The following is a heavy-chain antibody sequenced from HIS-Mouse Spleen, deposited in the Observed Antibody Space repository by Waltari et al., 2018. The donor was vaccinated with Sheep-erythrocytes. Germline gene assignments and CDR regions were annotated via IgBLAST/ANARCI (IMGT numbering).Heavy chain of an antibody. CDR3: ARLELGQFDY. J-gene: IGHJ4*02. CDR2: IYYSGST. V-gene: IGHV4-59*08. CDR1: GGAISSYY. Sequence: QVQLQESGPGLVKPSETLSLTCTVSGGAISSYYWSWIRQPPGKGLEWIGYIYYSGSTNSNPSLKSRVTISVDTSKTQFSLKLSSVTAADTAVYYCARLELGQFDYWGQGTLVTVSS. D-gene: IGHD1-26*01.